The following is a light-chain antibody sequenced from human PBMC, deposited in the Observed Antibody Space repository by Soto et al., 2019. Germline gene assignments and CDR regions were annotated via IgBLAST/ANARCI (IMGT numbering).Light chain of an antibody. Sequence: QSALTQPASVSGSPGQSITISCTGTSSDVGSSDLVSWYQQHPGKAPKLIIFEGTRRPSGVSGRFSGSMSGNTASPTISGLQAEDEADYYCCSFARRSTSYVFGTGTKVTV. V-gene: IGLV2-23*01. J-gene: IGLJ1*01. CDR3: CSFARRSTSYV. CDR2: EGT. CDR1: SSDVGSSDL.